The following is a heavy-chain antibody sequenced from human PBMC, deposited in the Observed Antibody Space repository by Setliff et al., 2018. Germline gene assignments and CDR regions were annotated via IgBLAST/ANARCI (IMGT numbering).Heavy chain of an antibody. CDR1: GGTFGSSA. CDR3: ATPHCSDGTCRYYFES. Sequence: ASVKVSCKVSGGTFGSSAFTWVRQAPGPGLEYMGGIIPFFGNTNYAQKFQGRLSITADESTNTVYMELNRLRSEDTAMYYCATPHCSDGTCRYYFESWGQGTLVTVSS. V-gene: IGHV1-69*13. D-gene: IGHD2-15*01. J-gene: IGHJ4*02. CDR2: IIPFFGNT.